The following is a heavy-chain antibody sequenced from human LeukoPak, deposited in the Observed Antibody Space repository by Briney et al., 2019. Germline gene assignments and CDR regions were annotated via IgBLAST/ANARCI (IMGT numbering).Heavy chain of an antibody. CDR3: AREVKGSYADY. CDR2: IIPIFGTA. J-gene: IGHJ4*02. Sequence: SVKVSCKASGYTFTRYGISWVRQAPGQGLEWMGGIIPIFGTANYAQKFQDRVTITADESTSTAYMELSSLRSEDTAVYYCAREVKGSYADYWGQGTLVTVSS. D-gene: IGHD1-26*01. CDR1: GYTFTRYG. V-gene: IGHV1-69*13.